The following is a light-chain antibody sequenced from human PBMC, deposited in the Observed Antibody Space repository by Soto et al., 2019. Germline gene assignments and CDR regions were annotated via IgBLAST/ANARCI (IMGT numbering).Light chain of an antibody. V-gene: IGLV2-23*03. CDR3: CSYAGSSTVVV. CDR1: SSDVGSYNL. J-gene: IGLJ2*01. CDR2: EGS. Sequence: QSALTQPASVSGSPGQSITISCTGTSSDVGSYNLVSWYQQHPGKAPKLMIYEGSKRPSGVSNRFSGSKSGNTASLTISGLQAEDEADYYCCSYAGSSTVVVFGGGTKLNVL.